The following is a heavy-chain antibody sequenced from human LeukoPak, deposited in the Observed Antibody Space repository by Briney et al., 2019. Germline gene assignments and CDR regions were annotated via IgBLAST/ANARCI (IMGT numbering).Heavy chain of an antibody. V-gene: IGHV1-2*02. CDR3: AREGDGYTFDY. CDR1: GYTFTGYY. D-gene: IGHD5-24*01. Sequence: AASVKVSCKASGYTFTGYYMHWVRQAPGQGLEWMGWINLNSGGTNYAQKFQGRVTMTRDTSISTAYMELSRLRSDDTAVYYCAREGDGYTFDYWGQGTLVTVSS. J-gene: IGHJ4*02. CDR2: INLNSGGT.